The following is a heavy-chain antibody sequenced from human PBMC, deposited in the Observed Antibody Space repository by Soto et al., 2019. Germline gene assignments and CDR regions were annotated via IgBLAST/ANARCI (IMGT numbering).Heavy chain of an antibody. CDR1: GFTFSDHY. CDR2: IRNKANRYTT. V-gene: IGHV3-72*01. CDR3: TRDEPLAPGTLDY. D-gene: IGHD6-13*01. J-gene: IGHJ4*01. Sequence: EAQLVESGGGLVQPGGSLRLSCAASGFTFSDHYMDWVRQSPGKGLEWVGRIRNKANRYTTEYAASVKGRFTNSRDDSRNSLYMKMNSLKTEDTAVYYCTRDEPLAPGTLDYWGQGTLVTVSS.